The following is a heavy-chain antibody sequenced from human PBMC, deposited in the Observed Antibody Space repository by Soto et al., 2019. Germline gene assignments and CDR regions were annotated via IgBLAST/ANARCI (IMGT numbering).Heavy chain of an antibody. J-gene: IGHJ6*02. CDR3: ASDRSSGWDQGYGMDV. CDR2: IYYSGST. D-gene: IGHD6-19*01. Sequence: PSETLSLTCTDSGGAISTYYWSSIRQRPGKGLEWIGYIYYSGSTSYNPSLKSRVTISVDTSKNQSSLKLRSVTAADTAVYYCASDRSSGWDQGYGMDVWGQGTTVTVSS. V-gene: IGHV4-59*01. CDR1: GGAISTYY.